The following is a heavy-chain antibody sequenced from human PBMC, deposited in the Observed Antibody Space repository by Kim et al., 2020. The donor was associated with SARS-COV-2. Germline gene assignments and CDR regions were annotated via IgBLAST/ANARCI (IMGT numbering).Heavy chain of an antibody. CDR1: GFTFGDFT. Sequence: GGSLRLSCTASGFTFGDFTMNWVRQAPGKGLEWVSCISCSSSYIYYADSVKGRFTISRDNAKNSLYLQMNSLRAEDTAMYYCVNDSSPPYWGHGALVNVS. CDR3: VNDSSPPY. J-gene: IGHJ4*01. D-gene: IGHD3-22*01. CDR2: ISCSSSYI. V-gene: IGHV3-21*01.